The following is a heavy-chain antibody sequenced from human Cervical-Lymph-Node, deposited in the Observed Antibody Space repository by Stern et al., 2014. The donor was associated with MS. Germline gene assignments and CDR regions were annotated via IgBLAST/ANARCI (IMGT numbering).Heavy chain of an antibody. CDR1: GDTFSNYA. CDR2: LIPFYDAT. Sequence: QVQLVQSGSEVKKPGSSVKVSCKPSGDTFSNYALSWVRQAPGQGLEWVVGLIPFYDATIYGRKVQGRVTITPEESTGTAFMELTNLTSDDTAIYYCALRRSYYVFWGQGTLITVSS. D-gene: IGHD4-11*01. J-gene: IGHJ4*02. CDR3: ALRRSYYVF. V-gene: IGHV1-69*01.